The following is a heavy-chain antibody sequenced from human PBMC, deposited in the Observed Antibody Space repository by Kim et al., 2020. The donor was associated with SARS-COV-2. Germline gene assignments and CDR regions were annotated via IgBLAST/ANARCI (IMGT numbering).Heavy chain of an antibody. D-gene: IGHD3-10*01. CDR3: ARGGGSGSEPKI. CDR2: IYYSGST. J-gene: IGHJ3*02. CDR1: GGSISSYY. V-gene: IGHV4-59*13. Sequence: SETLSLTCTVSGGSISSYYWSWIRQPPGKGLEWIGYIYYSGSTNYNPSLKSRVTISVDTSKNQFSLKLSSVTAADTAVYYCARGGGSGSEPKIWGQGTMVTVSS.